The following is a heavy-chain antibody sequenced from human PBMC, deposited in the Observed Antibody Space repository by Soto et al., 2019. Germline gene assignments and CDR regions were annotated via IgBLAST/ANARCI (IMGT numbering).Heavy chain of an antibody. D-gene: IGHD2-8*02. V-gene: IGHV4-4*02. CDR1: GGSISSSNW. CDR2: INHSGST. CDR3: ARDKITGLFDY. J-gene: IGHJ4*02. Sequence: SETLSLTCAVSGGSISSSNWWGWIRQPPGTGLEWIGEINHSGSTNYNPSLKSRVTISVDTSKNQFSLKLTSVTAADTAVYYCARDKITGLFDYWGQGTRVTVSS.